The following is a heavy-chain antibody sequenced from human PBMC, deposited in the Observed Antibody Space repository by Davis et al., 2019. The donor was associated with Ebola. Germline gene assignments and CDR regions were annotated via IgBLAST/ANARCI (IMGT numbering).Heavy chain of an antibody. CDR2: IGLSADT. Sequence: GGSLRLSCAASGFTFSNYGMSWVRRAPGKGLEWVSTIGLSADTYYADSVKGRFTISRDNSRNTLHLQMDSLRVEDTAIYYCAKDTSNVWFDVWGQGTMVTVSS. CDR3: AKDTSNVWFDV. V-gene: IGHV3-23*01. CDR1: GFTFSNYG. J-gene: IGHJ3*01. D-gene: IGHD6-19*01.